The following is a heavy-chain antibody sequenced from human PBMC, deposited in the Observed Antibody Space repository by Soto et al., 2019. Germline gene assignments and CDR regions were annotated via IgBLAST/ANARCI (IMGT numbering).Heavy chain of an antibody. V-gene: IGHV1-69*13. D-gene: IGHD3-3*01. CDR3: ARVYDFWSGYGYYGMDV. CDR1: GGTFSSYA. J-gene: IGHJ6*02. Sequence: VKVSCKASGGTFSSYAISWVRQAPGQGLEWMGGIIPIFGTANYAQKFQGRVTITADESTSTAYMELSSLRSEDTAVYYCARVYDFWSGYGYYGMDVWGQGTTVTVSS. CDR2: IIPIFGTA.